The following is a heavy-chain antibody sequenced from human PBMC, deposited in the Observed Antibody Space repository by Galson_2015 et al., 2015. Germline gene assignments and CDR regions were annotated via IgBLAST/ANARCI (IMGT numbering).Heavy chain of an antibody. CDR3: AKAHCSSTSCYGGVFDY. V-gene: IGHV3-9*01. D-gene: IGHD2-2*01. Sequence: SLRLSCAASGFTFDDYAMHWVRQAPGKGLEWVSGISWNSGYIGYADSVKGRFTISRDNAKNSLYLQMNSLRAEDTALYYCAKAHCSSTSCYGGVFDYWGQGTLVTVSS. CDR1: GFTFDDYA. J-gene: IGHJ4*02. CDR2: ISWNSGYI.